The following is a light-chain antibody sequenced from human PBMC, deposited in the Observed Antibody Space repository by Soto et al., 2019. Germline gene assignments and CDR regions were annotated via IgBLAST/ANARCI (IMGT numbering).Light chain of an antibody. CDR1: SGSLS. CDR2: SNH. CDR3: AAWDDSLNGLYV. J-gene: IGLJ1*01. V-gene: IGLV1-44*01. Sequence: QSVLTQPPSASGTPGQRVTISCSASSGSLSVDWYQHLPGTAPKLLIQSNHQRPSGVPDRFSGSKSGTSASLAISGLQSEDDADYYCAAWDDSLNGLYVFGTGTKSPS.